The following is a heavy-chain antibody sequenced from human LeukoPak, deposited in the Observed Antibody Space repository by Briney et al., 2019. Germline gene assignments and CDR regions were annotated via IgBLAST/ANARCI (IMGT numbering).Heavy chain of an antibody. CDR1: GFTFSNYG. D-gene: IGHD2-15*01. J-gene: IGHJ4*02. V-gene: IGHV3-30*18. CDR3: AKGVDYCSGGSCPADY. Sequence: GGSLRLSCAASGFTFSNYGIHWVRQAPGQGLEWVAVISYDGNNKYYADSVKGRFTISRDNSKNTLLMQMNSLRSEDTAVYYCAKGVDYCSGGSCPADYWGPGTLVTVSS. CDR2: ISYDGNNK.